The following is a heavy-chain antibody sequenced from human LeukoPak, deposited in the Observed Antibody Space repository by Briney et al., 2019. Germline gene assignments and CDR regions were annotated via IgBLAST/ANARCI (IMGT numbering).Heavy chain of an antibody. J-gene: IGHJ4*02. Sequence: SETLSLICAVYGGSFGGYYWSWIRQPPGKGLGWIGEINHSGSTNYNPSLKSRVTISVDTSKNQFSLKLSSVTAADTAVYYCARGPIRITMVRGVTRGFDYWGQGTPVTVSS. V-gene: IGHV4-34*01. D-gene: IGHD3-10*01. CDR1: GGSFGGYY. CDR3: ARGPIRITMVRGVTRGFDY. CDR2: INHSGST.